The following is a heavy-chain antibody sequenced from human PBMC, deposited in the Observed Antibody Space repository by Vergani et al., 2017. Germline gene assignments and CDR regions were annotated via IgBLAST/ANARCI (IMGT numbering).Heavy chain of an antibody. D-gene: IGHD2-2*01. Sequence: QVQLQESGPGLVKPSQTLSLTCTVSGGSISSGGYYWSWIRQHPGKGLEWIGNIYYSGSTYYNPSLKSRVTISVDTSKNHFSLKLRSVTAADTAVYYCAINHLYCSSTSCRPNWFDPWGQGTLVTVSS. J-gene: IGHJ5*02. CDR3: AINHLYCSSTSCRPNWFDP. V-gene: IGHV4-31*03. CDR1: GGSISSGGYY. CDR2: IYYSGST.